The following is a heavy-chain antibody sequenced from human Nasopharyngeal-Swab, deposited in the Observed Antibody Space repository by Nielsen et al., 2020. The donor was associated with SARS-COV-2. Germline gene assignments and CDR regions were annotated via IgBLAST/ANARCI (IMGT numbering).Heavy chain of an antibody. CDR3: ARERGSSGLDGFDI. V-gene: IGHV3-21*01. D-gene: IGHD6-19*01. CDR1: GFTFSSYA. Sequence: GESLKISCAASGFTFSSYAMNWVRQAPGKGLEWVSSINSLSTYIHYVDLVKGRFTISRDNAKSSLYLQMNSLRAEDTAVYYCARERGSSGLDGFDIWGRGTMVTVSP. CDR2: INSLSTYI. J-gene: IGHJ3*02.